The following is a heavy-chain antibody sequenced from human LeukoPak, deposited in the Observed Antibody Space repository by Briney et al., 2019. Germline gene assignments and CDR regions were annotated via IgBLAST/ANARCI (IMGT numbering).Heavy chain of an antibody. CDR2: ISSGSSFM. V-gene: IGHV3-21*01. CDR1: GFTFSRYS. J-gene: IGHJ6*03. Sequence: GGSLRLSCAASGFTFSRYSMNWVRQAPGKGLEWVSSISSGSSFMYYADSVKGRFTISKDNAKNSLYLQMNSLRAEDTALYYCARLSAYYYGSQFYYYMDVWGKGTTVTVS. CDR3: ARLSAYYYGSQFYYYMDV. D-gene: IGHD3-10*01.